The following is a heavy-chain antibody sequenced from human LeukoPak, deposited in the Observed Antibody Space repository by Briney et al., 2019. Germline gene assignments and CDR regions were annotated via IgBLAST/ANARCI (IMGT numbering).Heavy chain of an antibody. Sequence: GGSLRLSCTVSGFTVSSNYMTWVRQAPGKGLEWVSVIYSGGGTRYADSVKGRFTISRDNSKNTLYLQMNSLRAEDTAVYYCATHSGGYWGQGTLVTVSS. CDR1: GFTVSSNY. V-gene: IGHV3-66*01. CDR2: IYSGGGT. D-gene: IGHD3-16*01. J-gene: IGHJ4*02. CDR3: ATHSGGY.